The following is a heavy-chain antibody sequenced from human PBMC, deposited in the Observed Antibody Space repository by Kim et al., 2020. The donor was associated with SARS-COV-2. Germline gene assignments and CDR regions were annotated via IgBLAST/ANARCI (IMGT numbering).Heavy chain of an antibody. CDR3: ARDRQQQLVGGWFDP. Sequence: PSLKSRVTISVDKSKNQFSLKLSSVTAADTAVYYCARDRQQQLVGGWFDPWGQGTLVTVSS. D-gene: IGHD6-13*01. J-gene: IGHJ5*02. V-gene: IGHV4-4*02.